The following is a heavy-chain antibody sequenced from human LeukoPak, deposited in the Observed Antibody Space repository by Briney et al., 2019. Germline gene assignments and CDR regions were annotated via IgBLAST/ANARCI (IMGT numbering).Heavy chain of an antibody. V-gene: IGHV3-7*01. CDR2: IKQDGSEK. Sequence: AGGSLRLSCAASGFTFSNYWMSWVRQAPGKGLEWVANIKQDGSEKYYVDSVKGRFTISRDNSKNTLYLQMNSLRAEDTAVYYCAREMLAAVAAQSWGQGTLVTVSS. J-gene: IGHJ5*02. CDR1: GFTFSNYW. D-gene: IGHD6-19*01. CDR3: AREMLAAVAAQS.